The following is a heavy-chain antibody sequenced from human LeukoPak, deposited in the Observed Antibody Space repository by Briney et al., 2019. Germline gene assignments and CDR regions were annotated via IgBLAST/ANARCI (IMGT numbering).Heavy chain of an antibody. J-gene: IGHJ3*01. Sequence: GGSLRLSCAASGLTFRSYEMNWVRQAPGKGLEWVSYISESGSTIYYADSVKGRFTISRDNAKNSLYLQMSSLRAEDTAVYYCAREGAGDGFDVWGQGTMVTVSS. CDR3: AREGAGDGFDV. CDR1: GLTFRSYE. CDR2: ISESGSTI. V-gene: IGHV3-48*03.